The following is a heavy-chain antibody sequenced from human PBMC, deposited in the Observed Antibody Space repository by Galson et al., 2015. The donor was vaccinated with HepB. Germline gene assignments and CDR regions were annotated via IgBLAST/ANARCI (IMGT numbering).Heavy chain of an antibody. CDR3: AKPLYDYVWGSYRSQGDY. V-gene: IGHV3-23*01. J-gene: IGHJ4*02. CDR2: ISGSGGST. D-gene: IGHD3-16*02. Sequence: SLRLSCAASGFTFSSYAMSWVRQAPGKGLEWVSAISGSGGSTYYADSLKGRFTISRDNSKNTLYLQMNSLRAEDTAVYYCAKPLYDYVWGSYRSQGDYWGQGTLVTVSS. CDR1: GFTFSSYA.